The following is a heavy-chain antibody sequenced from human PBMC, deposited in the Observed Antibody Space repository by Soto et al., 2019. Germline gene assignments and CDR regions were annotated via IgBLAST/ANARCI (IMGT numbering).Heavy chain of an antibody. J-gene: IGHJ4*02. CDR1: GGTFSSYT. V-gene: IGHV1-69*08. Sequence: QVQLVQCGAEVKKPGSSGKVSCKASGGTFSSYTISWVREAPGQGLEWMGRIIPILGIANYAQKFQGRVTITADKSTSTAYMELSSLRSEDTAVYYCARDGVKYSSGCYCFDYWGQGTLVTVSS. CDR2: IIPILGIA. D-gene: IGHD6-19*01. CDR3: ARDGVKYSSGCYCFDY.